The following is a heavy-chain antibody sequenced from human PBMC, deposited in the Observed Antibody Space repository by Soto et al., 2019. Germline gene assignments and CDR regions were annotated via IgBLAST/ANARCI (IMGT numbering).Heavy chain of an antibody. CDR3: ARGPQDSYGMDV. CDR1: GYSFSDYT. Sequence: QVQLVQSGAEVKKPGASVKVSCKASGYSFSDYTMHWVRRAPGQPPEWMARINTGTASTEYSQKFQGRVTITRDTSATTAYMDLSSLRSEHTAVYYCARGPQDSYGMDVWGQGTTVTVS. J-gene: IGHJ6*02. CDR2: INTGTAST. V-gene: IGHV1-3*04.